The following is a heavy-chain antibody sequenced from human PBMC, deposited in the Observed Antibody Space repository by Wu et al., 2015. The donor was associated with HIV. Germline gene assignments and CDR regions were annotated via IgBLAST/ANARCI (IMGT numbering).Heavy chain of an antibody. CDR2: INPNSGGT. Sequence: QVQLVQSGAEVKKPGASVKVSCEASGYTFTDYYMHWVRQAPGQGLEWMGWINPNSGGTKYVQKFQGRVTMTRDTSISTAYMELSRLRSDDTAVYYCARGAPATYGSGANYYYGMDVWGQGTTVTVSS. D-gene: IGHD3-10*01. J-gene: IGHJ6*02. CDR3: ARGAPATYGSGANYYYGMDV. CDR1: GYTFTDYY. V-gene: IGHV1-2*02.